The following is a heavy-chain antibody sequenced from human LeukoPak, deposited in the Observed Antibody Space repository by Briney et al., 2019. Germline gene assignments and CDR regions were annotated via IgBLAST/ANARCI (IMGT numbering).Heavy chain of an antibody. J-gene: IGHJ4*02. V-gene: IGHV3-23*01. CDR3: AKAGSTAWTAVDF. CDR2: ISGSGSST. CDR1: GFTFSSYG. Sequence: PGGSLRLSCAASGFTFSSYGMNWVRLAPGKGLEWVSVISGSGSSTYYAASVKGRFTISRDNSKNILYLQMKSLRVEDTAIYYCAKAGSTAWTAVDFWGQGTLVTVSS. D-gene: IGHD2-2*01.